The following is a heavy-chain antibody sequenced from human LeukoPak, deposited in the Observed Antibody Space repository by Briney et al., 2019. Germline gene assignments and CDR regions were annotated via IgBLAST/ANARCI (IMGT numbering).Heavy chain of an antibody. D-gene: IGHD2-15*01. CDR3: ARAGCSDGSCYDYFDY. Sequence: ASVKVSCKASGYTFTSSYMYWVRQASGQGLEWMGIINPGGSDTSYAQKFQGRVTMTRDTSTSTVYMELSSLRSEDTAVYYCARAGCSDGSCYDYFDYWGQGTLVTVSS. V-gene: IGHV1-46*01. J-gene: IGHJ4*02. CDR2: INPGGSDT. CDR1: GYTFTSSY.